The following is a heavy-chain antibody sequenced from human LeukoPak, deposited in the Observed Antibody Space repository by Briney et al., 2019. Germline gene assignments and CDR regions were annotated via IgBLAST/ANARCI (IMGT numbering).Heavy chain of an antibody. Sequence: PGGSLRLSCAASGFTFSSYEMNWVRQAPGKGLEWVSYISSSGSTIFYADSVKGRFLISRDIAKDSLSLQKNTLRAEDTAVLYCTRWHRYAFDIWGKGTMFTVSS. CDR3: TRWHRYAFDI. CDR2: ISSSGSTI. J-gene: IGHJ3*02. CDR1: GFTFSSYE. V-gene: IGHV3-48*03.